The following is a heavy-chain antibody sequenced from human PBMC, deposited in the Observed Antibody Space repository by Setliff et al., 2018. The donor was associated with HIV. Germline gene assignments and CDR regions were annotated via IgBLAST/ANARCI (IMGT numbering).Heavy chain of an antibody. CDR3: ARGRYHYMDV. V-gene: IGHV4-34*01. Sequence: SETLSLTCAVYGGSLSDYSWNWIRQPPGKELEWIGEINHSGGTNYNPSLKSRVTISLDTSKNQFSLKLTSVTAADTALYYCARGRYHYMDVWGKGTTVTVSS. J-gene: IGHJ6*03. CDR1: GGSLSDYS. CDR2: INHSGGT.